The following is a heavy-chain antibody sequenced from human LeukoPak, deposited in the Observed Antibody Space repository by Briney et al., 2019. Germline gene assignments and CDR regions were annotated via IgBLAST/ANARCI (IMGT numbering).Heavy chain of an antibody. CDR1: GFTFSSYG. V-gene: IGHV3-33*01. J-gene: IGHJ3*02. CDR3: ARAEGYYDSSGNDAFDI. Sequence: GGSLRLSCAASGFTFSSYGMHWVRQAPGKGLEWVAVIWYDGSNKYYADSVKGRFTISRDDSKNTLYLQMNSLRAEDTAVYYCARAEGYYDSSGNDAFDIWGQGTMVTVSS. D-gene: IGHD3-22*01. CDR2: IWYDGSNK.